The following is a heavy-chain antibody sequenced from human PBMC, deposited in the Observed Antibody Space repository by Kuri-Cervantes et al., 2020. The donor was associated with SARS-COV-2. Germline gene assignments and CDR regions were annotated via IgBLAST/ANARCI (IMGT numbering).Heavy chain of an antibody. CDR1: GGSFSGYY. Sequence: LETLSLTCAVYGGSFSGYYWSWIRQPPGKGLEWIGEINHSGSTNYNPSLKSRVTISVDTSRNQFSLKLSSVTAADTAVYYCARGLRGVVPAAITVDYWGQGTLVTVSS. CDR3: ARGLRGVVPAAITVDY. V-gene: IGHV4-34*01. D-gene: IGHD2-2*01. CDR2: INHSGST. J-gene: IGHJ4*02.